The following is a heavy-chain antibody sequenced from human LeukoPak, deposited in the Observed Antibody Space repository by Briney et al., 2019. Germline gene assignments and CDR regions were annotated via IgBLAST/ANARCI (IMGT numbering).Heavy chain of an antibody. CDR1: GFTFSGSA. Sequence: GGSLRLSCAASGFTFSGSAMHWVRQASGKGLEWVGRIRSKANSYATAYAASVKGRFTISRDDSKNTAYLQMNSLKTEDTAVYYCARESGDGYNYEPFDYWGQGTLVTVSS. D-gene: IGHD5-24*01. CDR3: ARESGDGYNYEPFDY. CDR2: IRSKANSYAT. J-gene: IGHJ4*02. V-gene: IGHV3-73*01.